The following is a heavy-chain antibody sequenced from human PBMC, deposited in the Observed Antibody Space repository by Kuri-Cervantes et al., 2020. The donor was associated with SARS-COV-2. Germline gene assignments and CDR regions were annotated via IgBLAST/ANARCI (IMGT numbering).Heavy chain of an antibody. Sequence: GESLKISCAASGFTVSSNYMSWVRQAPGKGLEWVSVIYSGGSTCYADPVKGRFTLSRDNSKNTLYLQMNSLRAEDTAVYYCARALGAKGLWGQGTLVTVSS. CDR1: GFTVSSNY. V-gene: IGHV3-66*01. D-gene: IGHD3-16*01. CDR3: ARALGAKGL. J-gene: IGHJ4*02. CDR2: IYSGGST.